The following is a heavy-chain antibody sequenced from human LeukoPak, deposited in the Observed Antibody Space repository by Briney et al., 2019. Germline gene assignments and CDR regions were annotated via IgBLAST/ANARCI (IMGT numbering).Heavy chain of an antibody. J-gene: IGHJ3*02. CDR3: ARSFLRGIAVAGPGIPDAFDI. Sequence: GASVKVSCKASGYPFTSYGITWVRQAPGQGLEWMWWVSTYNGNTNYAQKLQGRVTMTTDTSTTTAYMELRSLRSDDTAVYYCARSFLRGIAVAGPGIPDAFDIWGQGTVVTVSS. V-gene: IGHV1-18*01. D-gene: IGHD6-19*01. CDR1: GYPFTSYG. CDR2: VSTYNGNT.